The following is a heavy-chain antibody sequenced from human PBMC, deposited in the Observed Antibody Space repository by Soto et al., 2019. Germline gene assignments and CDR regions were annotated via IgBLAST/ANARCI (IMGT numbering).Heavy chain of an antibody. Sequence: GGSLRLSCAASGFTFSNAWMNWVRQAPGKGLEWVGRIKSKTDGGTTDYAAPVKGRFTISRDDSKNTLYLQMNSLKTEDTAVYYCISAAGVFWFDPWGQGTLVTVSS. CDR2: IKSKTDGGTT. D-gene: IGHD6-13*01. J-gene: IGHJ5*02. CDR1: GFTFSNAW. V-gene: IGHV3-15*07. CDR3: ISAAGVFWFDP.